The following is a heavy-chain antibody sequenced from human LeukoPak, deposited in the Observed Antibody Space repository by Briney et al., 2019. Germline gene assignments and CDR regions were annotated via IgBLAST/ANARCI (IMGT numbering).Heavy chain of an antibody. CDR3: ARDLSHHGVYEDAFDI. Sequence: GGSLRLSCAASGFTFSSYSMNWVRQAPGKGLEWVSSISSSSSYIYYADSVKGRFTISRDNAKNSLYLQMNSLRAEDTAVYYCARDLSHHGVYEDAFDIWGQGTMVTVSS. D-gene: IGHD5/OR15-5a*01. V-gene: IGHV3-21*01. CDR2: ISSSSSYI. J-gene: IGHJ3*02. CDR1: GFTFSSYS.